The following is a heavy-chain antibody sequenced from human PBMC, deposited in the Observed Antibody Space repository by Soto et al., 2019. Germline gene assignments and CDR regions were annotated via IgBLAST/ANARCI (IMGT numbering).Heavy chain of an antibody. J-gene: IGHJ6*03. D-gene: IGHD6-6*01. V-gene: IGHV4-31*03. CDR1: GGSISSGGYY. CDR2: IYYRGST. Sequence: QVQLQESGPGLVKPSQTLSLTCTVSGGSISSGGYYWSWIRQHPGKGLEWIGYIYYRGSTYYNPSLKSRVTISVDTSKNQFSLKLSSVTAADTAVYYCARESGSSSTDYYYYYYYMDVWGKGTTVTVSS. CDR3: ARESGSSSTDYYYYYYYMDV.